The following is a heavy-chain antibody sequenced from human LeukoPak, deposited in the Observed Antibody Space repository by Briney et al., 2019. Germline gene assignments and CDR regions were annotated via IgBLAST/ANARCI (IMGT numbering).Heavy chain of an antibody. V-gene: IGHV3-11*01. Sequence: PGGSLRLSCEASGFTFSDPYMSWIRQAPGKGLECLSYISGSGTDINYADSVRGRFTISRDNAKNSLYLQMNSLRAEDTAVYYCARWDRYPRWIVVDDFDYWGQGTLVTVSS. CDR3: ARWDRYPRWIVVDDFDY. CDR2: ISGSGTDI. CDR1: GFTFSDPY. J-gene: IGHJ4*02. D-gene: IGHD3-22*01.